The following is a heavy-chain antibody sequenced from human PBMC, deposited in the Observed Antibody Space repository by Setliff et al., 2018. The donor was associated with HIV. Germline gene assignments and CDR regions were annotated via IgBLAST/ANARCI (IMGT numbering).Heavy chain of an antibody. CDR3: ARRPMVRGFGRYYFDY. V-gene: IGHV4-4*09. CDR1: GGSIGGYS. D-gene: IGHD3-10*01. Sequence: SETLSLTCSVSGGSIGGYSWGWIRQYPGKGLEWIGYIYPSTSANYNPSLKSRVRILLDTSKNQFSLRLTSVTAADTAVYFCARRPMVRGFGRYYFDYWGQGTLVTVS. CDR2: IYPSTSA. J-gene: IGHJ4*02.